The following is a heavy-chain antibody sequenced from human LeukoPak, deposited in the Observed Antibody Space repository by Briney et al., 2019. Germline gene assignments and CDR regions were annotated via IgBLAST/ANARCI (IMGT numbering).Heavy chain of an antibody. J-gene: IGHJ3*02. CDR3: ASYDFWSGFDAFDI. Sequence: PSETLSLTCTVSGGSISSSSYYWGWIRQPPGKGLEWIGSIYYSGSTYYNPSLKSRVTISVDTSKNQFSLKLSSVTAADTAVYYCASYDFWSGFDAFDIWGQGTMVTVSS. D-gene: IGHD3-3*01. CDR2: IYYSGST. V-gene: IGHV4-39*07. CDR1: GGSISSSSYY.